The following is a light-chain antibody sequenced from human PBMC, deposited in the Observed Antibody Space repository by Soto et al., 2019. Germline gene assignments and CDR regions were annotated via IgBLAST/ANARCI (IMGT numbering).Light chain of an antibody. CDR3: SSFGASKV. CDR1: SSDVGAYNY. Sequence: QSALTQPPSASGSLGQSVTVSCTGSSSDVGAYNYVSWYQQHPGKAPKLIIYEVNKRPSGVSDRFSGSKSDNTASLTVSGLQAEDEADYYCSSFGASKVFGGGTKLTVL. CDR2: EVN. V-gene: IGLV2-8*01. J-gene: IGLJ2*01.